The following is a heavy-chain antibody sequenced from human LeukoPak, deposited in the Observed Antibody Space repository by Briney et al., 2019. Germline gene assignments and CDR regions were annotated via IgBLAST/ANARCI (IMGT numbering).Heavy chain of an antibody. CDR1: GFTFTSYA. J-gene: IGHJ2*01. D-gene: IGHD1-1*01. Sequence: GGSLTLSCAASGFTFTSYAMSWIRQAPGKGLEWVSAISGGGEDTYYPDSVKGRFTISRDNSKNTLYLQMNSLRAEDTAIYYCAKPRAMTTGVGRYFDLWGRGTLVTVSS. CDR2: ISGGGEDT. CDR3: AKPRAMTTGVGRYFDL. V-gene: IGHV3-23*01.